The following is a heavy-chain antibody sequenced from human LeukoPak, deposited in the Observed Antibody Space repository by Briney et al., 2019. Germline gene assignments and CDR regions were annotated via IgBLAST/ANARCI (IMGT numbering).Heavy chain of an antibody. J-gene: IGHJ4*02. CDR3: AKENLDDSSGYCYWSFDY. Sequence: GGSLRLSCAASGFTFSSYAMSWVRQAPGKGLEWVSAISGSGGSTYYADSVKGRFTISRDNSKNTLYLQMNSLRAEDTAVYYCAKENLDDSSGYCYWSFDYWGQGTLVTVSS. CDR2: ISGSGGST. CDR1: GFTFSSYA. V-gene: IGHV3-23*01. D-gene: IGHD3-22*01.